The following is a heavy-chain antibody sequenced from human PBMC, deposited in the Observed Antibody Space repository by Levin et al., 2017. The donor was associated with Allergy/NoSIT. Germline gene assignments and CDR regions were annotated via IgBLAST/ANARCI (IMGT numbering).Heavy chain of an antibody. Sequence: QSGESLKISCAASGFTFSSYAMTWVRQAPGKGLEWVSGISGSGDSIYYADSVKGRFTISRDNSKNTLHLQMNSLRAEDTAVYYCAKDTTPYYWGQGTLVTVSS. CDR1: GFTFSSYA. CDR2: ISGSGDSI. J-gene: IGHJ4*02. D-gene: IGHD3-16*01. CDR3: AKDTTPYY. V-gene: IGHV3-23*01.